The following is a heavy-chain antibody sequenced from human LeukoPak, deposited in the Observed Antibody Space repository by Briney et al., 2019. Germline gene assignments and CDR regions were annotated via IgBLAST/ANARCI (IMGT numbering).Heavy chain of an antibody. CDR3: ARDGYNHREFDY. J-gene: IGHJ4*02. V-gene: IGHV1-69*13. Sequence: ASVTVSCKASGYTFTSYGISWVRQALGQGLEWMGGIIPIFGTANYAQKFQGRVTITADESTSTAYMELSSLRSEDTAVYYCARDGYNHREFDYWGQGTLVTVSS. CDR1: GYTFTSYG. CDR2: IIPIFGTA. D-gene: IGHD5-24*01.